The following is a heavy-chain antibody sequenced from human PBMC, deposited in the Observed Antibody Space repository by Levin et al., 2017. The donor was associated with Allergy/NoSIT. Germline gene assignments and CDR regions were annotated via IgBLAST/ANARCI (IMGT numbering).Heavy chain of an antibody. J-gene: IGHJ3*02. CDR1: GFSLSNARMG. D-gene: IGHD4-23*01. Sequence: SGPTLVKPTETLTLTCTVSGFSLSNARMGVSWIRQPPGKALEWLAHIFSNDEKSYSTSLKSRLTISKDTSKSQVVLTMTNMDPVDTATYYCARITTVVTPRRITGVGHYAFDIWGQGTMVTVSS. V-gene: IGHV2-26*01. CDR2: IFSNDEK. CDR3: ARITTVVTPRRITGVGHYAFDI.